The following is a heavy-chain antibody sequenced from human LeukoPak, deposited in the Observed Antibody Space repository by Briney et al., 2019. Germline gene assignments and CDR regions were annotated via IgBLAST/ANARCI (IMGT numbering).Heavy chain of an antibody. Sequence: GGSLRLSCAASGFTFSSYSMRWVRQAPGKGLEWVAIISFDVRGEYYGDSVRGRFTISRDNSKNTLYLQMNSLRLEDTALYYCARAGYSSSIDNWGQGTLVTVSS. CDR3: ARAGYSSSIDN. J-gene: IGHJ4*02. V-gene: IGHV3-30*04. CDR2: ISFDVRGE. D-gene: IGHD6-6*01. CDR1: GFTFSSYS.